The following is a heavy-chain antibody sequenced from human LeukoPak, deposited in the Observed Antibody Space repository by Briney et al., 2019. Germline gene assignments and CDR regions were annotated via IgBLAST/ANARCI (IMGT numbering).Heavy chain of an antibody. CDR3: ARGYCSGGSCYSYYYYNYMDV. D-gene: IGHD2-15*01. J-gene: IGHJ6*03. CDR2: IYHSGST. CDR1: GYSINSGYY. V-gene: IGHV4-38-2*02. Sequence: SETLSLTCTVSGYSINSGYYWGWIRQPPGKGLEWIAIIYHSGSTYYNPSLKSRVTISVDTSKNQFSLKLSSVTAADTAVYYCARGYCSGGSCYSYYYYNYMDVWGKGTTVTVSS.